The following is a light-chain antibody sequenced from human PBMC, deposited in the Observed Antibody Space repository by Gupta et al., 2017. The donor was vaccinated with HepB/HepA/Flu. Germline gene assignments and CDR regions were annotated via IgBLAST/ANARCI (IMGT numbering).Light chain of an antibody. V-gene: IGKV3-20*01. CDR3: QQYGSSPPFT. J-gene: IGKJ3*01. Sequence: EIVLTQSPGTLSVSPGERATLSCRASQSVSSSYLAWYQQKPGQAPRLLSYGAASRATGIPDRFSGSGSGTDFTLTISRLEPEDFAVYYCQQYGSSPPFTFGPGTKVDIK. CDR2: GAA. CDR1: QSVSSSY.